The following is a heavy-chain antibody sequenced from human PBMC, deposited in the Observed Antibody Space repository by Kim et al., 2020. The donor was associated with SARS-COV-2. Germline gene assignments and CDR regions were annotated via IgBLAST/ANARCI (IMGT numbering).Heavy chain of an antibody. Sequence: VKGRFTISRDNAKNSLYLQMNSLRDEDTAVYYCARENYYDSSGYFDWFDPWGQGTLVTVSS. D-gene: IGHD3-22*01. V-gene: IGHV3-48*02. CDR3: ARENYYDSSGYFDWFDP. J-gene: IGHJ5*02.